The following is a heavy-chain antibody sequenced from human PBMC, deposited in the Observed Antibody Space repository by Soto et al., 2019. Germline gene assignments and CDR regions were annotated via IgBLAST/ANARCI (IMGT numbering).Heavy chain of an antibody. CDR3: ATVPRGYNFGYYNF. D-gene: IGHD5-18*01. J-gene: IGHJ4*02. V-gene: IGHV3-33*08. Sequence: GSLRLSCAASGITFSDYGMHWVRQAPGKGLEWVAGVWKDGSNRYYVDSVKGRFTISRDNSKNTLYLQMNSLRDEDTAVYYCATVPRGYNFGYYNFWGQGTLVTVSS. CDR1: GITFSDYG. CDR2: VWKDGSNR.